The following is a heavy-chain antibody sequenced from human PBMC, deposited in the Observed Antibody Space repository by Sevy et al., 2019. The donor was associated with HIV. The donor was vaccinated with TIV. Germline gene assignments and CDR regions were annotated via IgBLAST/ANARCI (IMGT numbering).Heavy chain of an antibody. Sequence: GGSLRLSCATSGFTFSSYSMHWVRQAPGKGLEWVATISYNGINKHYADSVKGRFTISRANFKNSLHLQMNSLRAEDTAVYFCALERLSSDVAEYFQNWGQGTLVTVSS. CDR1: GFTFSSYS. CDR3: ALERLSSDVAEYFQN. V-gene: IGHV3-30-3*01. CDR2: ISYNGINK. J-gene: IGHJ1*01. D-gene: IGHD1-1*01.